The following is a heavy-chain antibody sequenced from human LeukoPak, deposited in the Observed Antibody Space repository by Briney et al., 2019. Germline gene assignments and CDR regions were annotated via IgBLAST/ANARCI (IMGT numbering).Heavy chain of an antibody. CDR2: IYYSGST. V-gene: IGHV4-39*01. Sequence: KPSETLSLTCTVSGGSISSSSYYWGWIRQPPGKGLEWIGSIYYSGSTYYNPSLKSRVTISVDTSKNQFSLKLSSVTAADTAVYYCARINRPPPSRCTSCYSFDYWGQGTLVTVSS. CDR1: GGSISSSSYY. D-gene: IGHD2-2*01. CDR3: ARINRPPPSRCTSCYSFDY. J-gene: IGHJ4*02.